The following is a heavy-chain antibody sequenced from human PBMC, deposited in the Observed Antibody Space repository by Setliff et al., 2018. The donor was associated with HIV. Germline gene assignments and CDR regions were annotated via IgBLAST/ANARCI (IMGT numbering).Heavy chain of an antibody. CDR3: ASNGFWSGYSTILDY. D-gene: IGHD3-3*01. CDR2: ISGSSSPI. J-gene: IGHJ4*02. V-gene: IGHV3-48*01. CDR1: GFSFSSYG. Sequence: TGGSLRLSCAASGFSFSSYGMNWVRQAPGKGLEWVSYISGSSSPIYYADSVKGRFTISRDNAKNSLYLQMNSLRAEDTAVYYCASNGFWSGYSTILDYWGQGTLVTVSS.